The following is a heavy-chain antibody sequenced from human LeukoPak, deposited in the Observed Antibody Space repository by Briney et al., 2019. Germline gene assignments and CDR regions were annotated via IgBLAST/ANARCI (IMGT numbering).Heavy chain of an antibody. Sequence: SETLSLTCTVSGGSISSYYWSWIRQPPGKGLEWIGYIYYSGNTNYNPSLKSRVTISVDTSKNQFSLKLSSVTAADTAVYYCARYNSSNWYVVDYWGQGTLVTVSS. CDR3: ARYNSSNWYVVDY. CDR1: GGSISSYY. D-gene: IGHD6-13*01. V-gene: IGHV4-59*01. J-gene: IGHJ4*02. CDR2: IYYSGNT.